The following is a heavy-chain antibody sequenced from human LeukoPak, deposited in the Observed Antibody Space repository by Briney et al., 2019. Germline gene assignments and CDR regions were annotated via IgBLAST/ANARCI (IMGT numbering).Heavy chain of an antibody. J-gene: IGHJ4*02. CDR3: XXXXXXXXXNXXFDY. V-gene: IGHV3-23*01. Sequence: GGSLRLSCAASGFTFDNYAMSWVRRAPGKGLEWVSIISNSGCTTYYADSVKGRFTVSRDNSKNTLYLQMKSLRAEDTAVYYCXXXXXXXXXNXXFDYWXQGTLVAVSS. CDR2: ISNSGCTT. CDR1: GFTFDNYA.